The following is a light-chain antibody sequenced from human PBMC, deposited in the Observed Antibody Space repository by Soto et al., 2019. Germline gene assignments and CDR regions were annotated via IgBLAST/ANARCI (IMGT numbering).Light chain of an antibody. Sequence: DIVMTQSPDSLAVSLGERATINCKSSQSVLYSSNNNNYIAWYQQKPGQPPKLIIYWASTRESGVPDRFSGSGSGTDFTLTISSLQAKDVAVYYCQQYYDTPSTFGQGTKVEIK. CDR2: WAS. J-gene: IGKJ1*01. CDR3: QQYYDTPST. CDR1: QSVLYSSNNNNY. V-gene: IGKV4-1*01.